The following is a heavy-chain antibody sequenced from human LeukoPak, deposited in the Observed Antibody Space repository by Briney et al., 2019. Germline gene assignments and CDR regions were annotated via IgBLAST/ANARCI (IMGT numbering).Heavy chain of an antibody. Sequence: PGGSLRLSCAASGFTFSSYEMNWVRQAPGQGLEWVSYISSSGTTKYYADSVKGRFTISRDNAKNSLYLQMNSLRAEDTAVYYCARTMVVVVITRAFDIWGQGTMVTVSS. CDR2: ISSSGTTK. CDR3: ARTMVVVVITRAFDI. CDR1: GFTFSSYE. D-gene: IGHD3-22*01. J-gene: IGHJ3*02. V-gene: IGHV3-48*03.